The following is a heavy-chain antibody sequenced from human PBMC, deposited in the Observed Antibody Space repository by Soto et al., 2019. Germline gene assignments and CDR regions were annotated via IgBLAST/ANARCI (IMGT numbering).Heavy chain of an antibody. D-gene: IGHD6-19*01. J-gene: IGHJ3*02. CDR2: INPSGGST. CDR1: GYTFTCYY. V-gene: IGHV1-46*03. Sequence: ASVKVSCKASGYTFTCYYMHWVRQAPGQGLEWMGIINPSGGSTSYAQKFQGRVTMTRDTSTSTVYMELSSLRSEDTAVYYCARAVAGFGAFDIWGQGTMVTVSS. CDR3: ARAVAGFGAFDI.